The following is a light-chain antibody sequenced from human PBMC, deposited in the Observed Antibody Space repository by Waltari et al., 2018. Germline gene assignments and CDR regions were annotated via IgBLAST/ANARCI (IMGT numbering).Light chain of an antibody. Sequence: DIQMTQSPSSVSASVGDGVTITCGACQGISSWLAWYQQKPGKAPNLLIYDGDSLQSGVPSRFSGSGSGTVFTLTISSLQPEDFATYYCQQGNSFPITFGQGTRLEIK. V-gene: IGKV1-12*01. CDR2: DGD. CDR3: QQGNSFPIT. CDR1: QGISSW. J-gene: IGKJ5*01.